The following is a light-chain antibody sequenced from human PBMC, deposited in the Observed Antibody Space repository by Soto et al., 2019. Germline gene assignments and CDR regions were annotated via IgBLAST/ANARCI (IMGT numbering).Light chain of an antibody. CDR3: QSYDSSLSGVV. CDR2: GNF. Sequence: QSVLSQPPSASGTPGQRVTISCSGSNSNIGAGYDVHWYQQLPGTAPKLLIYGNFNRPSGVPDRFSGSKSGTSASLAITGLQAGDEADYYCQSYDSSLSGVVFGGGTKLTVL. V-gene: IGLV1-40*01. J-gene: IGLJ2*01. CDR1: NSNIGAGYD.